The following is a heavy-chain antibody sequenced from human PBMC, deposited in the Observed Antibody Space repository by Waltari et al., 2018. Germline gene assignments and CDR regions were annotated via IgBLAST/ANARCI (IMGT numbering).Heavy chain of an antibody. CDR1: GFTFRMYA. Sequence: EVQLLESGGGLVQPGGSLRLSCAASGFTFRMYAMSWVRQAPGKGLGWVSSISDSGGFTYHADSVKCRFPISRDNSKNTLYLQMNFLRAEDTAVYYCAKAIDGGYDFPSYFDSWGQGTLVTVSS. CDR2: ISDSGGFT. CDR3: AKAIDGGYDFPSYFDS. V-gene: IGHV3-23*01. J-gene: IGHJ4*02. D-gene: IGHD5-12*01.